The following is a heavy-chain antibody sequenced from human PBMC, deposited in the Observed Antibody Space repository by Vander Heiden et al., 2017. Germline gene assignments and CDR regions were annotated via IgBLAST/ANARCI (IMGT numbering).Heavy chain of an antibody. CDR1: GFTFSGSA. J-gene: IGHJ4*02. CDR3: TRHKSIAVT. V-gene: IGHV3-73*02. D-gene: IGHD6-6*01. Sequence: EVQLVESGGGLVQPGGSLKLSCAASGFTFSGSAMHWVRQASGKGLGWVGRIRSKANSYATAYAASVKGRFTISRDDSKNTAYLQMNSLKTEDTAVYYCTRHKSIAVTWGQGTLVTVSS. CDR2: IRSKANSYAT.